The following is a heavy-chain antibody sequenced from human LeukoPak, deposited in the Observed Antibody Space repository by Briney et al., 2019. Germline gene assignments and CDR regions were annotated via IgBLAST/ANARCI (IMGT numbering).Heavy chain of an antibody. CDR1: GYTLTELS. V-gene: IGHV1-24*01. Sequence: ASVKVSFTVSGYTLTELSMHWVRQAPGKGLEWMGGFDPEDGETIYAQKFQGRVTMTEDTSTDTAYMELSSLRSEDTAVYYCATVPLPTEAGANYYYYGMDVWGQGTTVTVSS. CDR2: FDPEDGET. CDR3: ATVPLPTEAGANYYYYGMDV. D-gene: IGHD2-15*01. J-gene: IGHJ6*02.